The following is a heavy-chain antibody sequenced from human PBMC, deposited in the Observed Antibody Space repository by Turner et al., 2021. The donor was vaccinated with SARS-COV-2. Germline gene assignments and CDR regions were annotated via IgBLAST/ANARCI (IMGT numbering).Heavy chain of an antibody. V-gene: IGHV1-69*06. CDR1: GGTFSSYA. D-gene: IGHD5-18*01. CDR3: AREGDTAMARYGLDV. J-gene: IGHJ6*02. Sequence: QVQLVQSGAEVKKPGYSVKVSCKASGGTFSSYAISWVRQAPGQGLEWMGGIIPIVGTANYAQNFQGRVTITADKSTSTAYMELSSLRSEDTAVYYCAREGDTAMARYGLDVWGQGTTVTVSS. CDR2: IIPIVGTA.